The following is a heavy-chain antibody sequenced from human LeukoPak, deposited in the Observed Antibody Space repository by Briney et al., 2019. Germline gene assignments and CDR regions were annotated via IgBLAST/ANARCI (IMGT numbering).Heavy chain of an antibody. J-gene: IGHJ4*02. CDR2: ISYDGSNK. D-gene: IGHD6-13*01. CDR1: GFTFSSYA. CDR3: ARDVIAAASYYFDY. Sequence: GRSLRPSCAASGFTFSSYAMHWVRQAPGKGLEWVAVISYDGSNKYYADSVKGRFTISRDNSKNTLYLQMNSLRAEDTAVYYCARDVIAAASYYFDYWGQGTLVTVSS. V-gene: IGHV3-30*04.